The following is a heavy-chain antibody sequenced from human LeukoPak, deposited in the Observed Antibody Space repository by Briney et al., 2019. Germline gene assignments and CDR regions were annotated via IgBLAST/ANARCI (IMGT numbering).Heavy chain of an antibody. CDR2: IAYDGSVK. J-gene: IGHJ4*02. Sequence: GGSLRLSCAASGFPFSNYWMHWVRQAPGKGLEWVAAIAYDGSVKYYPDSVKGRLTISRDNSKNTLYLQMNSLRAEDTAVYYCAKDRTVVGATSFDYWGLGTLVTVSS. CDR1: GFPFSNYW. CDR3: AKDRTVVGATSFDY. D-gene: IGHD1-26*01. V-gene: IGHV3-30*18.